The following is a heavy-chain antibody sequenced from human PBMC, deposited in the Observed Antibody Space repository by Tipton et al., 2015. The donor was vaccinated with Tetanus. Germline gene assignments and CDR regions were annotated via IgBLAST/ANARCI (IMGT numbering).Heavy chain of an antibody. Sequence: QVQLVQSGGGVVQPGRSLRLSCAASGFTFRSYGMHWVRQAPGKGLEWVAVLWFDGGDEYYADSVKGRFTISRDNSKNTVYLQMNSLRAEDTAVYFCARRSLTNYGLDVWGQGTPVTVSS. J-gene: IGHJ6*02. CDR1: GFTFRSYG. D-gene: IGHD1-1*01. CDR2: LWFDGGDE. V-gene: IGHV3-33*01. CDR3: ARRSLTNYGLDV.